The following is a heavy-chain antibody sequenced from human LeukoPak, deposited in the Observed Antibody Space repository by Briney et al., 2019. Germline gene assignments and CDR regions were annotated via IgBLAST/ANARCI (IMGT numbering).Heavy chain of an antibody. CDR3: ARDNTATGPLAN. V-gene: IGHV1-46*01. D-gene: IGHD1-1*01. Sequence: ASVKVSCKASGYSFTSYYMHWVRQAPGQGLEWMGIIDPSGGSTSYAQKFQGRVTMTRDTSTSTVYMELSSLRSEDTAVYYCARDNTATGPLANWGQGTRLTVSS. J-gene: IGHJ1*01. CDR1: GYSFTSYY. CDR2: IDPSGGST.